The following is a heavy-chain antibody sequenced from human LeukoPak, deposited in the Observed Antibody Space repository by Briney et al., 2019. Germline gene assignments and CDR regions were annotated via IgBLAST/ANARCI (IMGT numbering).Heavy chain of an antibody. D-gene: IGHD3-10*01. CDR2: INPNSDGT. CDR1: GYTFTDYF. Sequence: ASVKVSCKAFGYTFTDYFIHWVRHAPGQGLEWMGWINPNSDGTSYAQKFQGRVTMTRDTSISTAYMELSSLRSDDTAVYYCARWLVRGFIFSPFDYWGQGTLVTVSS. CDR3: ARWLVRGFIFSPFDY. V-gene: IGHV1-2*02. J-gene: IGHJ4*02.